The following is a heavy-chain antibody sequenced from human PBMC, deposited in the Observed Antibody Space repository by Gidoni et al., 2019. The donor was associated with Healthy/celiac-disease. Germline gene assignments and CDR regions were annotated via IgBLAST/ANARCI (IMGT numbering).Heavy chain of an antibody. Sequence: EVQLLESGGGLVQPGGSLRLSCAASGFTFSSYAMSWVRQAPGKGLEGVSAISGSGGSTYYADSVKGRFTISRDNSKNTLYLQMNSLRAEDTAVYYCAKTRRYYYYGMDVWGQGTTVTVSS. CDR2: ISGSGGST. J-gene: IGHJ6*02. CDR3: AKTRRYYYYGMDV. V-gene: IGHV3-23*01. CDR1: GFTFSSYA.